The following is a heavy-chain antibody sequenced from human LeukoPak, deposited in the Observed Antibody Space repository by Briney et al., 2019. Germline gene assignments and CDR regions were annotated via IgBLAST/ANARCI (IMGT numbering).Heavy chain of an antibody. CDR2: IYSGDNT. D-gene: IGHD3-16*01. Sequence: PGGPLRHFCAASGFTLWINYRIELPQAPGKGRECVALIYSGDNTYYADSVKGLFTISRDNSKNMLYLQMTGPRAEDTALYYCAGGIGQYNYNDGYWGQGTMVTVSS. CDR1: GFTLWINY. CDR3: AGGIGQYNYNDGY. V-gene: IGHV3-53*01. J-gene: IGHJ4*02.